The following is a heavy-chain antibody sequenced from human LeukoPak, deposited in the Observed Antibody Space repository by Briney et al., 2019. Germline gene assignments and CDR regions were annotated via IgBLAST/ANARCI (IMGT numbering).Heavy chain of an antibody. Sequence: PGRSLRLSCAASGFTFDDYAMHWVRQAPGKGLEWVSGISWNSGSIGYADSVKGRFTISRDDAKNSLYLQMNSLRAEDTALYYCAKDEIMGATGGSFDYWGQGTLVTVSS. CDR2: ISWNSGSI. V-gene: IGHV3-9*01. CDR3: AKDEIMGATGGSFDY. J-gene: IGHJ4*02. CDR1: GFTFDDYA. D-gene: IGHD1-26*01.